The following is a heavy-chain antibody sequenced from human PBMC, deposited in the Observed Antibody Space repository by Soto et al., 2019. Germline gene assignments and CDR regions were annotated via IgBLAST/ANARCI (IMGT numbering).Heavy chain of an antibody. CDR3: ASILSSSWERYYFDY. V-gene: IGHV3-48*02. CDR1: GFTFSSYS. D-gene: IGHD6-13*01. J-gene: IGHJ4*02. Sequence: EVQLVESGGGLVQPGGSLRLSCAASGFTFSSYSMNWVRQAPGKGLEWVSYISSSSSTIYYEDSVKGRFTISRDNAKNSLYLQMNSLRDEDTAVYYCASILSSSWERYYFDYWGQGTLVTVSS. CDR2: ISSSSSTI.